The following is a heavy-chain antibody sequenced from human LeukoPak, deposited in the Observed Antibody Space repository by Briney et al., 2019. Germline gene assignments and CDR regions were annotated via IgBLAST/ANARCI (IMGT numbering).Heavy chain of an antibody. CDR3: VRSAFHAGSGNYYDY. CDR2: ISGGGGCT. V-gene: IGHV3-23*01. J-gene: IGHJ4*02. CDR1: GFTFSSYA. D-gene: IGHD3-22*01. Sequence: GGSLRLSCAASGFTFSSYAMSWVRQAPGKGLEWVSAISGGGGCTYYADSVKGRFTISRDNSKNTLYLQMNSLRVEDTAVYYCVRSAFHAGSGNYYDYWGQGTLVTVSS.